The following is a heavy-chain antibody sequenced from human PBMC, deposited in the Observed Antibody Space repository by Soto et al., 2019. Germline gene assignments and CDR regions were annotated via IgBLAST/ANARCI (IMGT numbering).Heavy chain of an antibody. D-gene: IGHD2-21*02. CDR3: ARDFSGGDIYGMDV. J-gene: IGHJ6*02. Sequence: PSETLSLTCTVSGASISNGGYYWSWIRQLPGKGLEWIGYIFYSGSTHYNSSLKSRVTISVDRSENQFSLKLTSVTAADTAVYYCARDFSGGDIYGMDVWGQGTTVTVSS. V-gene: IGHV4-31*03. CDR1: GASISNGGYY. CDR2: IFYSGST.